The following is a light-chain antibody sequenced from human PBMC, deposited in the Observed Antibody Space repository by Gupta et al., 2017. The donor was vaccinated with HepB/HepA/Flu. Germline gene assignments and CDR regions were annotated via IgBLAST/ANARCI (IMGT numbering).Light chain of an antibody. CDR1: QSVSSN. V-gene: IGKV3-15*01. J-gene: IGKJ5*01. CDR2: GAS. CDR3: QQYNNRST. Sequence: IVMTQSHSTLSVSPGESATLSCRASQSVSSNLSWYQQKPGQAPRLLICGASIRATGIPAMFRSSGSGTEFTLTISSLQSEDVAVYYCQQYNNRSTFGQGTRLEIK.